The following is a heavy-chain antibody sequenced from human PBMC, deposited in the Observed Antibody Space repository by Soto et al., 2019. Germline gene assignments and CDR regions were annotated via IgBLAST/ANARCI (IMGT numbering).Heavy chain of an antibody. D-gene: IGHD1-26*01. CDR1: GYTFSSHW. Sequence: GESLKISCKGSGYTFSSHWIGWVRQRPGKGLEWMGSIYPGDSDTRYSPSFQGQVTISADKPISTAYLQWISLKASDTAMYYCVSTTYSGSYYYYYGMDVWGQGTTVTVSS. V-gene: IGHV5-51*04. CDR3: VSTTYSGSYYYYYGMDV. J-gene: IGHJ6*02. CDR2: IYPGDSDT.